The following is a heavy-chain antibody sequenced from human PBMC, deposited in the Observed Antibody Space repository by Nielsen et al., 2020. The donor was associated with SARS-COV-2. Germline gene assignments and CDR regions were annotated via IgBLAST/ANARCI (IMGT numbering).Heavy chain of an antibody. CDR2: INAGNGNT. Sequence: ASVKVSCKASGYTFTCYAMHWVRQAPGRRLEWMGWINAGNGNTKYSQKFQGRVTITRDTSASTAYMELSSLRSEDTAVYYCAREGRRYYDSSGYDYWGQGTLVTVSS. J-gene: IGHJ4*02. CDR3: AREGRRYYDSSGYDY. D-gene: IGHD3-22*01. V-gene: IGHV1-3*01. CDR1: GYTFTCYA.